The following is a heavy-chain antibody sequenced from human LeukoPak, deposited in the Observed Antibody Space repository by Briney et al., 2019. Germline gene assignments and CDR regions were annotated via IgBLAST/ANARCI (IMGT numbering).Heavy chain of an antibody. Sequence: PGGSLRLSCAASGFTFSSYNMNWVRQAPGKGLEWVSYISSSTSTIYYADSVKGRFTISRDNAKNFLYLQMNSLRDEDSAVYYCARDISYWGRGTLVTVSS. V-gene: IGHV3-48*02. CDR3: ARDISY. CDR2: ISSSTSTI. CDR1: GFTFSSYN. J-gene: IGHJ4*02.